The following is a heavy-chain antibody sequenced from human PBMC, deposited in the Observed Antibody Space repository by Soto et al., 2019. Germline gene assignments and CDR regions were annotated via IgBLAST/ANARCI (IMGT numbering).Heavy chain of an antibody. D-gene: IGHD5-12*01. CDR3: ATVATARHNYYYYMDV. CDR2: IIPILGIA. CDR1: GGTFSSYT. V-gene: IGHV1-69*02. J-gene: IGHJ6*03. Sequence: QVQLVQSGAEAKKPGSSVKVSCKASGGTFSSYTISWVRQAPGQGLEWMGRIIPILGIANYAQKFQCRVTITADKSTSTAYMELSSLRSEDTAVYYCATVATARHNYYYYMDVWGKGTTVTVSS.